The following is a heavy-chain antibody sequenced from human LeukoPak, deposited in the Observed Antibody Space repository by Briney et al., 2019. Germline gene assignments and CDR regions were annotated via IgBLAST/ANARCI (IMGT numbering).Heavy chain of an antibody. J-gene: IGHJ4*02. Sequence: GGSLRLSCAASGFTFSSYGMHWVRQAPGKGLEWVAVISYDGSNKYYADSVKGRFTISRDNSKNTLYLQMNSLRAEDTAVYYCARDAYYDILTGPGYWGQGTLVTVSS. D-gene: IGHD3-9*01. CDR1: GFTFSSYG. CDR3: ARDAYYDILTGPGY. CDR2: ISYDGSNK. V-gene: IGHV3-30*03.